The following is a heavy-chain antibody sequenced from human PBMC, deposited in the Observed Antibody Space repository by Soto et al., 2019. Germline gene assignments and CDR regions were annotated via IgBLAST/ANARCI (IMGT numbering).Heavy chain of an antibody. D-gene: IGHD3-22*01. J-gene: IGHJ4*02. CDR3: ARDDYSSTGRQSGFDY. Sequence: QVQLVESGGGVVQPGRSLRLSCAASGFIFRNYAMHWVRQVRQAPGKGLEWVAVISYDGSNQFYADSVKGRFTISRDDSKNTLYLQMNSLRADDTAVYYCARDDYSSTGRQSGFDYWGQGTLVTVSS. CDR1: GFIFRNYA. V-gene: IGHV3-30-3*01. CDR2: ISYDGSNQ.